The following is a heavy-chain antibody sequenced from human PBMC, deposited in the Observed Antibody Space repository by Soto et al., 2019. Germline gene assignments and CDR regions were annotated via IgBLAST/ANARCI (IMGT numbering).Heavy chain of an antibody. CDR3: ASYYDFWSFGMDV. CDR1: GGSFSGYY. V-gene: IGHV4-34*01. D-gene: IGHD3-3*01. Sequence: LSLTCAVYGGSFSGYYWSWIRQPPGKGLEWIGEINHSGSTNYNPSLKSRVTISVDTSKNQFSLKLSSVTAADTAVYYCASYYDFWSFGMDVWGQGTTVTVSS. J-gene: IGHJ6*02. CDR2: INHSGST.